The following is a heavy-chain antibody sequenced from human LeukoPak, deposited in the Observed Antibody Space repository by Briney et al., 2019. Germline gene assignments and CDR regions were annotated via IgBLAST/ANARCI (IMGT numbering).Heavy chain of an antibody. V-gene: IGHV1-69*06. CDR2: IIPIFGTA. D-gene: IGHD2-21*01. J-gene: IGHJ4*02. CDR3: AKGSGWLLPQYFDF. Sequence: ASVKVSCKASGGTFSSYAISWVRQAPGQGLEWMGGIIPIFGTANYAQKFQGRVTITADKSTSTAYMELSSLRAEDTAVYYCAKGSGWLLPQYFDFWGQGTLVTVSS. CDR1: GGTFSSYA.